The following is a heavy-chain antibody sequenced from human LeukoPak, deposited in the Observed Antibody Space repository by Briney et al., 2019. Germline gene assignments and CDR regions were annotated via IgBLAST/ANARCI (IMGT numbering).Heavy chain of an antibody. CDR3: ARDHDSFRYCSGGSCYGAAFDI. V-gene: IGHV4-39*07. J-gene: IGHJ3*02. CDR1: GGSISSSSYY. Sequence: SETLSLTCTVSGGSISSSSYYWGWIRQPPGKGLEWIGRIYTSGSTNYNPSLKSRVTISVDTSKNQFSLKLSSVTAADTAVYYCARDHDSFRYCSGGSCYGAAFDIWGQGTMVTVSS. CDR2: IYTSGST. D-gene: IGHD2-15*01.